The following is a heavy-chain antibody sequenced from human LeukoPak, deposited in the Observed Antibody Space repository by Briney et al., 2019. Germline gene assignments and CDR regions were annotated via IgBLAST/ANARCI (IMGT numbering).Heavy chain of an antibody. CDR2: ISGSGGST. V-gene: IGHV3-23*01. CDR3: AKDKMEQLVVKFDY. CDR1: GFTFSSYG. D-gene: IGHD6-13*01. J-gene: IGHJ4*02. Sequence: PGGSLRLSCAASGFTFSSYGMHWVRQAPGKGLEWVSAISGSGGSTYYADSVKGRFTISRDNSKNTLYLQMNSLRAEDTAVYYCAKDKMEQLVVKFDYWGQGTLVTVSS.